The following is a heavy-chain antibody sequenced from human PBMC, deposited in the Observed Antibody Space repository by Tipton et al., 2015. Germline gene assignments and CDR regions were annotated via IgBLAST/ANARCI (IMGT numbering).Heavy chain of an antibody. D-gene: IGHD6-13*01. Sequence: SLRLSCAASGFTVNTKYIHWVRQAPGKRLEWVALMFAGGNTIYADSVKGRFTISRDNAQNSLFLQLNSLTAEDTAFYYCAREGSSWYFGVYWGQGTLVIVSS. V-gene: IGHV3-53*01. CDR3: AREGSSWYFGVY. J-gene: IGHJ4*02. CDR2: MFAGGNT. CDR1: GFTVNTKY.